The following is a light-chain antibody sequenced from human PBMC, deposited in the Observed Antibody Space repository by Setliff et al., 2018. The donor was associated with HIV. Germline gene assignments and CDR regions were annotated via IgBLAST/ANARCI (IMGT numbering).Light chain of an antibody. Sequence: QSALTQPASVSGSPGQSITISCTGTSSDVGGYNYVSWYQQHPGKAPKLMIYEVNNRPSGVSNRFSGSKSGNTASLTISALQVEDEADYYCNSYTGVSTLYVFGTGTRSPS. J-gene: IGLJ1*01. V-gene: IGLV2-14*03. CDR2: EVN. CDR1: SSDVGGYNY. CDR3: NSYTGVSTLYV.